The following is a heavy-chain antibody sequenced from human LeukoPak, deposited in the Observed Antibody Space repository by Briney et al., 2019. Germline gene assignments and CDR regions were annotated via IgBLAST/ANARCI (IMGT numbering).Heavy chain of an antibody. J-gene: IGHJ4*02. CDR3: AKIMTTGEYFDY. CDR1: GFTFSSYG. D-gene: IGHD4-17*01. CDR2: ISYDGSNK. V-gene: IGHV3-30*18. Sequence: PGRSLRLSCAASGFTFSSYGMHWVRQAPGKGLEWVAVISYDGSNKYYADSVKGRFTISRDNSKNTLYLQMNSLRAEDTAVYYCAKIMTTGEYFDYWGQGTLSPSPQ.